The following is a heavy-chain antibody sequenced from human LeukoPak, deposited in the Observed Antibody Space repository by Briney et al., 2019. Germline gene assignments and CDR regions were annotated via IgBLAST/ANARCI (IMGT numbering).Heavy chain of an antibody. Sequence: PGGSLRLSCAASGFTFSTYAMSWVRQAPGKGLECVSALSGNGNTIYYADSVKGRFTISRDNSKNALYLQMNSLRVEDTAVYYCAIDPNWGTHSWGQGVLVTVSS. J-gene: IGHJ4*02. D-gene: IGHD7-27*01. V-gene: IGHV3-23*01. CDR3: AIDPNWGTHS. CDR1: GFTFSTYA. CDR2: LSGNGNTI.